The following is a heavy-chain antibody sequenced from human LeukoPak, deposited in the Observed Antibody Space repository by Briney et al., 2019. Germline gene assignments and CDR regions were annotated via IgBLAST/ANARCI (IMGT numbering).Heavy chain of an antibody. V-gene: IGHV3-74*01. CDR2: INSDGSST. J-gene: IGHJ4*02. Sequence: GGSLRLSCAASGFTFSSYWMHWVRQAPGKGLVWVSRINSDGSSTTYADSVKGRFTISRDNAKNTLYLQMNSLRAEDTAVYYCARGGNDYGDYMGDYWGQGTLVPVSS. CDR3: ARGGNDYGDYMGDY. CDR1: GFTFSSYW. D-gene: IGHD4-17*01.